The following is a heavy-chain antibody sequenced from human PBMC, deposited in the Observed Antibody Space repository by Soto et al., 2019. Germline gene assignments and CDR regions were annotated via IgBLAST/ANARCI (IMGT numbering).Heavy chain of an antibody. Sequence: PSETLSLTCAVSGGSISSGGYSWSWIRQPPGKGLEWIGYIYHSGSTYYNPSLKSRVTISVDRSKNQFSLKLSSVTAADTAVYYCARETAKIMGDWFDPCGQGTLLTVSS. V-gene: IGHV4-30-2*01. CDR1: GGSISSGGYS. D-gene: IGHD5-12*01. CDR2: IYHSGST. J-gene: IGHJ5*02. CDR3: ARETAKIMGDWFDP.